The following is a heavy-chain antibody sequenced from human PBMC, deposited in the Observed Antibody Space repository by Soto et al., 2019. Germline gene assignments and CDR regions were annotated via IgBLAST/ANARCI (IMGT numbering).Heavy chain of an antibody. Sequence: PSETLSLTCTVSGGSIRSHYWSWIRQPPGKGLEWIGYIYYSGTINYNPSLKGRVILSVDTSKNQFSLKLNSVTAADTAVYYCARHGDCSSISCSYFHFMAVWGKGTTVTVSS. CDR3: ARHGDCSSISCSYFHFMAV. CDR2: IYYSGTI. V-gene: IGHV4-59*08. D-gene: IGHD2-2*01. J-gene: IGHJ6*03. CDR1: GGSIRSHY.